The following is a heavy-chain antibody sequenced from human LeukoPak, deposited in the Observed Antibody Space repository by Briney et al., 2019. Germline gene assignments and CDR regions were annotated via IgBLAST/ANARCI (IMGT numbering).Heavy chain of an antibody. J-gene: IGHJ4*02. CDR1: GYTFTSYD. V-gene: IGHV1-8*01. Sequence: GASVKVSCKASGYTFTSYDFNWVRQATGQRPEWMGWMSPNSDDTGYAQKFQDRVTMTRNTSISTAYMELSSLRSGDTAVYYCARGPPNWGYDYWGPGTLVTVSS. CDR3: ARGPPNWGYDY. CDR2: MSPNSDDT. D-gene: IGHD7-27*01.